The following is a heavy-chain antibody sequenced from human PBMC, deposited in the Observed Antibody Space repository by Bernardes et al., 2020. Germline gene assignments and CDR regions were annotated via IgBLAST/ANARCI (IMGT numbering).Heavy chain of an antibody. CDR2: INHSGST. CDR1: GGSFSGYY. Sequence: SETLSLTCAVYGGSFSGYYWSWIRQPPGKGLEWIAEINHSGSTNYNPSLKSRVTISVDTSKNQFSLKLSSVTAANTAVYYCARGYYSCTSCYTATPPWFDPWGQGTLVTVSS. CDR3: ARGYYSCTSCYTATPPWFDP. J-gene: IGHJ5*02. D-gene: IGHD2-2*01. V-gene: IGHV4-34*01.